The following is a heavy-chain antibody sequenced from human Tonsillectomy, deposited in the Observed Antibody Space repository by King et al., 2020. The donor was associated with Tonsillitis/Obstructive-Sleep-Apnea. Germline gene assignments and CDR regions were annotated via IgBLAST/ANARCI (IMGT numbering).Heavy chain of an antibody. D-gene: IGHD3-22*01. Sequence: QLQESGPGLVKPSETLSLTCTVSGGSISSSSYYWGWIRQPPGKGLEWIGSIYYTGSTYYSPSLKSRVTISVDTSKNQFSLKLSSVTAADTALYNCAGLNYDSSYYRLKFDYWGQGTLVTVSS. CDR3: AGLNYDSSYYRLKFDY. V-gene: IGHV4-39*01. J-gene: IGHJ4*02. CDR2: IYYTGST. CDR1: GGSISSSSYY.